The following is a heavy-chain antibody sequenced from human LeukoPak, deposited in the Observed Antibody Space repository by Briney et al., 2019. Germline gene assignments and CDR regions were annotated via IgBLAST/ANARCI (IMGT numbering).Heavy chain of an antibody. CDR3: ASTPPRYLGYFDY. V-gene: IGHV3-53*01. CDR2: IYSGGST. CDR1: GFTVSYNY. Sequence: WGSLRLSCAASGFTVSYNYMSWVRQAPGKGLEWVSVIYSGGSTYYADSVKGRFTISRDNSKNTLYFQMNSLRAEDTAVYYCASTPPRYLGYFDYWGQGTLVTVSS. J-gene: IGHJ4*02. D-gene: IGHD3-9*01.